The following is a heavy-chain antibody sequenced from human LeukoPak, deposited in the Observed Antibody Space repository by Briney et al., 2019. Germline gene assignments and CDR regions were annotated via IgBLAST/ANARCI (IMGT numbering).Heavy chain of an antibody. Sequence: SETLSLTCAVYGGSFSGYYWSWIRQPPGKGLEWIGEINHSGSTNYNPSLKGRVTISVDTSKNQFSLKLSSVAAADTAVYYCARGKPYGGNFLDYWGQGTLVTVSS. CDR3: ARGKPYGGNFLDY. J-gene: IGHJ4*02. CDR2: INHSGST. V-gene: IGHV4-34*01. D-gene: IGHD4-23*01. CDR1: GGSFSGYY.